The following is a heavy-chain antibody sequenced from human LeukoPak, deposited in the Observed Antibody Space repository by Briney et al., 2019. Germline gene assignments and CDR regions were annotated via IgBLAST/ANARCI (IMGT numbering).Heavy chain of an antibody. CDR2: ICSSSSYI. CDR1: GFTFSRYN. Sequence: GGSLRLSCAASGFTFSRYNMNWVRPAPGKGLEWVSSICSSSSYIFYADSVKGRFTISRDNAENSLYLQMNSLKVEDTAVYYCARDRSREQDRSLTISGVITPSWFDPWGQGTLVTVSS. CDR3: ARDRSREQDRSLTISGVITPSWFDP. D-gene: IGHD3-3*01. J-gene: IGHJ5*02. V-gene: IGHV3-21*01.